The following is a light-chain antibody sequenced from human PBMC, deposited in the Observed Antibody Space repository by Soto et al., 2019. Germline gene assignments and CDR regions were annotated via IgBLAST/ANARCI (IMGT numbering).Light chain of an antibody. CDR2: DAS. V-gene: IGKV1-5*01. J-gene: IGKJ1*01. CDR3: QQYNSYSPRT. CDR1: QSIGNW. Sequence: DVQLTQAPSTLSASVGDRVTITCRASQSIGNWLAWYQQKPGKAPNLLIYDASTLENGVPSRFSGSASGTDFTLTISSLQPYDFATYYCQQYNSYSPRTFGQGTEVDIK.